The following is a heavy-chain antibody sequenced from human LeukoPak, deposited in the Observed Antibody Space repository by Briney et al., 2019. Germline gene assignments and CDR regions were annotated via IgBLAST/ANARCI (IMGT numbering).Heavy chain of an antibody. J-gene: IGHJ4*02. CDR3: AREDGYVDY. CDR2: IYRRGDT. V-gene: IGHV3-66*03. Sequence: GGSLRLSCAASGFSVSSYDLNWVRQAPGKGLGWVSVIYRRGDTDYADSVKGRFTISRDNSKNTLYLQMNSLRAEDTAVYYCAREDGYVDYWGQGTLVTVSS. CDR1: GFSVSSYD. D-gene: IGHD5-24*01.